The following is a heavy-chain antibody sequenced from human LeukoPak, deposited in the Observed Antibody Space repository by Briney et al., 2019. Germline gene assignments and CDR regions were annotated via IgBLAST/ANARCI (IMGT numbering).Heavy chain of an antibody. CDR2: ISSNGGST. J-gene: IGHJ1*01. V-gene: IGHV3-64*01. Sequence: GGSLRLSCAASGFTFSSYAMHWVRQAPGKGLEYGSAISSNGGSTYYANSVKGRFTISRDNSKNTLYLQMGSLRAEDMAVYYCAMSIAAAGTYFQHCGQGTLVTVSS. D-gene: IGHD6-13*01. CDR1: GFTFSSYA. CDR3: AMSIAAAGTYFQH.